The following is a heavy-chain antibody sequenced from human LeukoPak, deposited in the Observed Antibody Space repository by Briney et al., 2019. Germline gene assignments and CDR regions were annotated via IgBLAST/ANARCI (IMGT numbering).Heavy chain of an antibody. V-gene: IGHV3-7*01. CDR2: IKQDGSEK. Sequence: GGSLRLSCAASGFTFSSYWMSSVRQAPGKGLEWVANIKQDGSEKYYVDSVKGRFTISRDNAKNSLDLQMNSLRPENTAVYYWARDLGAGGPFDYWGQGTLVTVSS. J-gene: IGHJ4*02. CDR3: ARDLGAGGPFDY. CDR1: GFTFSSYW. D-gene: IGHD3-10*01.